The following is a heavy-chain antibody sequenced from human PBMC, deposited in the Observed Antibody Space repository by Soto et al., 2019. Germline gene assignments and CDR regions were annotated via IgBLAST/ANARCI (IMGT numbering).Heavy chain of an antibody. Sequence: GGSLRLSCAASGFTFSSYGMHWVRQAPGKGLEWVAVISYDGSNKYYADSVKGRFTISRDNSKNTLYLQMNSLRAEDTAVYYCAKELVGATSFDYWGQGTLVTVSS. CDR3: AKELVGATSFDY. CDR2: ISYDGSNK. CDR1: GFTFSSYG. V-gene: IGHV3-30*18. D-gene: IGHD1-26*01. J-gene: IGHJ4*02.